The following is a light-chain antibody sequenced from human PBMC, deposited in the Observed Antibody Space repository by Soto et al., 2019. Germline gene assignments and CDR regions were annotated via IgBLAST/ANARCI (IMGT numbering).Light chain of an antibody. CDR2: WAS. Sequence: DIVMTQSPDSLAVSLGERATINCKSSQSVLSSSNNKNYFAWYQQKSGQPPKLLISWASTRESGVPDRFSGSGSETDFTLSISSLKAEDGAVYNCQKYYPASRAFGQGTKVEIK. V-gene: IGKV4-1*01. CDR3: QKYYPASRA. CDR1: QSVLSSSNNKNY. J-gene: IGKJ1*01.